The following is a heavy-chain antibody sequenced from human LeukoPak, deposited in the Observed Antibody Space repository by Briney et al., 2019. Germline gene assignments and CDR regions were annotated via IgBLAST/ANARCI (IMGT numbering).Heavy chain of an antibody. CDR2: ITTYNGNT. Sequence: GASVKVSCKASGYTFETYGVSWVRQAPGQGLEWMGRITTYNGNTDYAQNFQGRATMTTDTSTSTAYMELRSLRSNDTAVYFCARDQRPWFTGDGFDIRGQGTPVTVPS. D-gene: IGHD3-10*01. CDR3: ARDQRPWFTGDGFDI. V-gene: IGHV1-18*01. J-gene: IGHJ3*02. CDR1: GYTFETYG.